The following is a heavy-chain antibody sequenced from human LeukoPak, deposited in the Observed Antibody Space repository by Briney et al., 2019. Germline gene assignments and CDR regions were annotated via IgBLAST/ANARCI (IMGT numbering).Heavy chain of an antibody. CDR1: GGSISSSNW. CDR2: IYHSGST. J-gene: IGHJ4*02. D-gene: IGHD6-13*01. V-gene: IGHV4-4*02. CDR3: ARTASSWQTGGFDY. Sequence: PSETLSLTCAVSGGSISSSNWWSWVRQPPGKGLEWIGEIYHSGSTNYNPSLKSRVTISVDTSKNQFSLKLSSVTAADTAVYYCARTASSWQTGGFDYWGQGTLVTVSS.